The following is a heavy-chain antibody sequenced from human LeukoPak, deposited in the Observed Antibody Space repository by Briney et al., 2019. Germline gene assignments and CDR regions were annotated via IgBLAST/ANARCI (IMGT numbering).Heavy chain of an antibody. D-gene: IGHD1-26*01. V-gene: IGHV3-33*01. Sequence: GGSLRLSCAAAGVTFIRDTRRSGRQGLDKGVDGVALIWGEGSNKYYADSVWGRLTISRDNFKSTLYLQMNSLRAEDTPVDYCGRDRSGSYSSDYWGQGTLVTVSS. CDR3: GRDRSGSYSSDY. J-gene: IGHJ4*02. CDR1: GVTFIRDT. CDR2: IWGEGSNK.